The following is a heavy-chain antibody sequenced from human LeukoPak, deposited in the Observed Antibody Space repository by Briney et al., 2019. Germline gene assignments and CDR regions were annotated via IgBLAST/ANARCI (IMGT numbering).Heavy chain of an antibody. CDR2: IYSGGTT. Sequence: GGSLRLSCAASGFTFSNYAMNWVRQAPGKGLEWVSFIYSGGTTYYADSVKGRFTISGDNSKNTLYLQMNSLRAEDTAVYYCTRRGYGDYAPFDYWGQGTLVTVSS. J-gene: IGHJ4*02. CDR1: GFTFSNYA. D-gene: IGHD4-17*01. CDR3: TRRGYGDYAPFDY. V-gene: IGHV3-66*04.